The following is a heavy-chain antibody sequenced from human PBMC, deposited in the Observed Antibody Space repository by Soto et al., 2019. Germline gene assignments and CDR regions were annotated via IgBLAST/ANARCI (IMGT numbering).Heavy chain of an antibody. CDR2: IIPVFNTA. V-gene: IGHV1-69*01. CDR3: ARGGSGYVWFNEF. J-gene: IGHJ4*02. CDR1: GGLFSSYA. Sequence: QGQLVQSGAEVKKPGSSVKVSCKASGGLFSSYAISWVRQAPGQGLEWMGGIIPVFNTAYYARSFQGRVTITADESTNTAYMELSGLRSEDTAIYYCARGGSGYVWFNEFWGQGTLVTVSS. D-gene: IGHD3-22*01.